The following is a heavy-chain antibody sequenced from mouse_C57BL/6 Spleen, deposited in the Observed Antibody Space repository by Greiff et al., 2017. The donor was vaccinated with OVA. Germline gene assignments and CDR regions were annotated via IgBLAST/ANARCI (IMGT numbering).Heavy chain of an antibody. V-gene: IGHV1-69*01. D-gene: IGHD2-4*01. J-gene: IGHJ2*01. CDR1: GYTFTSYW. CDR3: ARRDDYDVGYYFDY. CDR2: IDPSDSYT. Sequence: VQLQQPGAELVMPGASVKLSCKASGYTFTSYWMHWVKQRPGQGLEWIGEIDPSDSYTNYNQKFKGKSTLTVDKSSSTAYMQRSSLTSEDSAVYYCARRDDYDVGYYFDYWGQGTTLTVSS.